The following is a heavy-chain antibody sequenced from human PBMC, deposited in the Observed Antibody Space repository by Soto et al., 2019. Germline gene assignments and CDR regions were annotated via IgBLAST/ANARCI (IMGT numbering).Heavy chain of an antibody. J-gene: IGHJ5*02. V-gene: IGHV3-21*01. CDR1: GFTFSSYS. CDR3: ARDHTVVSLDWFDP. Sequence: GGSLRLSCAASGFTFSSYSMNWVRQAPGKGLEWVSSISSSSSYIYYADSVKGRFTISRDNAKNSLYLQMNSLRAGDTAVYYCARDHTVVSLDWFDPWGQGTLVTVSS. D-gene: IGHD2-2*02. CDR2: ISSSSSYI.